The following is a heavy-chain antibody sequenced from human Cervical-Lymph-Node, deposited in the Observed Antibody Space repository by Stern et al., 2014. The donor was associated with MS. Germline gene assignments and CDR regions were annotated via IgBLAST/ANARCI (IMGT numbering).Heavy chain of an antibody. D-gene: IGHD6-6*01. CDR1: GDSVSSNRAT. CDR3: ARDVSSSPDAFDT. Sequence: MQLVESGPGLVKPSQTLSLTCAISGDSVSSNRATWSWIRQSPARGLEGLGRTYHRSRWYYDYALSVKSRVTISPDTSKNQFSLWLNSVTPEDTAVYYCARDVSSSPDAFDTWGQGTMVTVSS. CDR2: TYHRSRWYY. V-gene: IGHV6-1*01. J-gene: IGHJ3*02.